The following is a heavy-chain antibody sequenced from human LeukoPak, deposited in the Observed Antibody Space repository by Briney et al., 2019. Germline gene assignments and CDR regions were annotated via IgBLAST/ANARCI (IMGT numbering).Heavy chain of an antibody. CDR3: ATFFGVIDDPFDY. V-gene: IGHV4-38-2*01. CDR1: GYSISSSYY. J-gene: IGHJ4*02. Sequence: SETLSLTCAVSGYSISSSYYWGWIRPPPGKALEWIGTISHSGTTFYNSSLQTRVTISLDTYRNHFSLNLTSMAAADTAVYYCATFFGVIDDPFDYWGQGTLVTVSS. CDR2: ISHSGTT. D-gene: IGHD3-3*01.